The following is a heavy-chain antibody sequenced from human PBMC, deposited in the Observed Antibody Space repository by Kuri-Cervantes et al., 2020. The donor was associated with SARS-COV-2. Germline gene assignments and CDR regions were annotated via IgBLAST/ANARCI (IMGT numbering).Heavy chain of an antibody. V-gene: IGHV1-2*02. Sequence: ASVKVSCKASGYTFTDYYMYWVRQAPGQGLEWMGWINPNSGGTNYAQKFQGRVTMTRDTSISTAYMELSRLRSDDTAVYYCAREAAMATGDYYYYMDVWGKGTTVTVSS. CDR1: GYTFTDYY. J-gene: IGHJ6*03. CDR2: INPNSGGT. CDR3: AREAAMATGDYYYYMDV. D-gene: IGHD5-18*01.